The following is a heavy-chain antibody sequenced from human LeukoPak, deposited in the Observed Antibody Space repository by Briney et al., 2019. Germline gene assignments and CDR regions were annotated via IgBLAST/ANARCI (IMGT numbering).Heavy chain of an antibody. D-gene: IGHD6-6*01. CDR3: ARDEQLGLYYYGMDV. Sequence: ASVKVSCKASGYTFISYGISWVRQAPGQGLEWMGWISAYNGNTNYAQKLQGRVTMTTDTSTSTAYMELRSLRSDDTAVYYCARDEQLGLYYYGMDVWGQGTTVTVSS. CDR1: GYTFISYG. V-gene: IGHV1-18*01. J-gene: IGHJ6*02. CDR2: ISAYNGNT.